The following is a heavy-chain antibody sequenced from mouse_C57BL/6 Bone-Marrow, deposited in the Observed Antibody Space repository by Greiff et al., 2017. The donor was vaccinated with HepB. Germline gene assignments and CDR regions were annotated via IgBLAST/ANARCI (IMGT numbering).Heavy chain of an antibody. CDR1: GFSFNTYA. J-gene: IGHJ4*01. CDR2: IRSKSNNYAT. CDR3: VRQMDYGSSKGYYAMDY. Sequence: EVKLVESGGGLVQPKGSLKLSCAASGFSFNTYAMNWVRQAPGMGLEWVARIRSKSNNYATYYAGSVKDRFTISRDDSESMLYLQMSNLKTEDTAMYYCVRQMDYGSSKGYYAMDYWGQGTSVTVSS. D-gene: IGHD1-1*01. V-gene: IGHV10-1*01.